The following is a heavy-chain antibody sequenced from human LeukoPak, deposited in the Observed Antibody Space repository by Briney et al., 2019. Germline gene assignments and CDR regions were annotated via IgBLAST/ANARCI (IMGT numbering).Heavy chain of an antibody. CDR1: GFTFSSYA. V-gene: IGHV3-30-3*01. J-gene: IGHJ4*02. CDR3: ARDPVSTGLQINSDY. D-gene: IGHD3-16*01. Sequence: GGSLRLSCAASGFTFSSYAMHWVRQAPGKGLEWVAVMSNDGNNEYYADSVKGRFTIFRDNSKNTLYLQMNSLRAEDTAVYYCARDPVSTGLQINSDYWGQGTLVTVSS. CDR2: MSNDGNNE.